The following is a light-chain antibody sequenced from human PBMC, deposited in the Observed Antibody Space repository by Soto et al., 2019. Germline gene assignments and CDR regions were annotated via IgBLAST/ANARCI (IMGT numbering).Light chain of an antibody. J-gene: IGLJ2*01. V-gene: IGLV2-14*01. Sequence: QFALTQPASVSGSPGQSITISCTGTSSDVGGYNYVSWYQQHPGKAPKLMIYAVSNRPSGVSNRFSGSKSGNTASLTISGLQAEDEADYYCSSYTPTVFGGGTKLTVL. CDR3: SSYTPTV. CDR2: AVS. CDR1: SSDVGGYNY.